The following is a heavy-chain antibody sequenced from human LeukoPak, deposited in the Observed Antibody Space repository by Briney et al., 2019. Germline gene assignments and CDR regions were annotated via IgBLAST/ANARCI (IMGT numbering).Heavy chain of an antibody. D-gene: IGHD5-24*01. CDR3: ARGWLQFYYYYMDV. J-gene: IGHJ6*03. Sequence: PSETLSLTCAVYGGSFSGYYWSWIRQPPGKGLEWIGEINHSGSTNYNPSLKSRVTISVDTSKNQFSLKLSSVTAADTAVYYCARGWLQFYYYYMDVWGKGTTVTVSS. V-gene: IGHV4-34*01. CDR1: GGSFSGYY. CDR2: INHSGST.